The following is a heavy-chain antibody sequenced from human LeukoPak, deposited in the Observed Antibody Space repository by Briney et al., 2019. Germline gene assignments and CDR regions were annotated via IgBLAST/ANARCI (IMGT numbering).Heavy chain of an antibody. CDR2: INHSGST. Sequence: SETLSLTCAVYGGSFSGYYWSWIRQPPGKGLEWIGEINHSGSTNYNPSLKGRVTISVDTSKNQFSLKLSSVTAADTAVYYCARLRYLGYCSSTSCYPWGQGTLVTVSS. J-gene: IGHJ5*02. CDR3: ARLRYLGYCSSTSCYP. V-gene: IGHV4-34*01. D-gene: IGHD2-2*01. CDR1: GGSFSGYY.